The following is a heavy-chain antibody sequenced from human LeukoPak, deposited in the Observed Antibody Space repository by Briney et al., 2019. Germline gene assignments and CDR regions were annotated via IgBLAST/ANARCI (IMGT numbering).Heavy chain of an antibody. CDR1: GFTLRRYW. CDR2: IKEDGSEK. J-gene: IGHJ4*02. CDR3: PREYL. Sequence: GGSLRLSCAASGFTLRRYWMRWIRQTPGKGPEWVASIKEDGSEKNYADTVKGRFTISRDNVRNSLSLQMDSLRLDDTAVYYCPREYLWGQGTQVIVSS. V-gene: IGHV3-7*01.